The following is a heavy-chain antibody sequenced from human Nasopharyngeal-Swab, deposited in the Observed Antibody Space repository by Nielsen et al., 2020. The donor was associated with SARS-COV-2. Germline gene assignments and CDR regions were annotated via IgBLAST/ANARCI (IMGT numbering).Heavy chain of an antibody. CDR3: ARIQGSITIFGVVINWFDP. V-gene: IGHV2-26*01. Sequence: SGPTLVKPTETLTLTCTVSGFSLSNARMGVSWIRQPPGKALEWLAHIFSNDEKSYNTSLKSRLTISKDTSKSQVVLTMTNMDPVDTATYYCARIQGSITIFGVVINWFDPWGQGALVAVSS. D-gene: IGHD3-3*01. CDR2: IFSNDEK. J-gene: IGHJ5*02. CDR1: GFSLSNARMG.